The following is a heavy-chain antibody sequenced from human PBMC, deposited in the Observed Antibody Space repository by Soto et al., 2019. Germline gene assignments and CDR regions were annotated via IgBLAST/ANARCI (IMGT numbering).Heavy chain of an antibody. V-gene: IGHV4-59*01. J-gene: IGHJ4*02. CDR3: ARGSMLRAPTSFDY. CDR2: VYYSGSA. Sequence: SETLSLTCNVSGGSLRSYYWNWIRQPPGKTLEWIGDVYYSGSANYNPSLKSRVTISVDMSKNQFSLKLNSVTAADTAVYYCARGSMLRAPTSFDYRGPGTLGTGS. CDR1: GGSLRSYY. D-gene: IGHD3-10*01.